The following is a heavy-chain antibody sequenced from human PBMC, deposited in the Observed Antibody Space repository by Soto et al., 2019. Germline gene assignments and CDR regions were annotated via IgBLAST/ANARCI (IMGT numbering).Heavy chain of an antibody. CDR3: AKVVDYDSTGYYSHLDH. CDR2: IGASGSST. Sequence: GGPLRLSCAASGFTFSSYALTWVRQAPGKGLEWVSVIGASGSSTFHADSVKGRFTISRDNSKNTLFLQMNSLRAEDTAVYYCAKVVDYDSTGYYSHLDHWGQGTLVTVSS. V-gene: IGHV3-23*01. CDR1: GFTFSSYA. J-gene: IGHJ4*02. D-gene: IGHD3-22*01.